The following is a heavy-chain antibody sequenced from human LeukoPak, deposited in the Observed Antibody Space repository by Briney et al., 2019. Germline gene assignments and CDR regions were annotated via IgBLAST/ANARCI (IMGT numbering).Heavy chain of an antibody. CDR1: GGSISRSTYY. J-gene: IGHJ4*02. CDR2: VYYGRSP. D-gene: IGHD6-25*01. Sequence: SETLSLTCTVSGGSISRSTYYWAWIRQPPGKGLEWIGSVYYGRSPYFNPSLESRATISVDTSKNHLSLKMSSVTAADTAVYYCARSSGTGTFSYWGQGTLVTVSS. CDR3: ARSSGTGTFSY. V-gene: IGHV4-39*02.